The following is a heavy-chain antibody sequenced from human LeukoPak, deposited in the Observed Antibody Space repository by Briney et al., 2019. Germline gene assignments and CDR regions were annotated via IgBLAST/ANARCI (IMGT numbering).Heavy chain of an antibody. J-gene: IGHJ5*01. Sequence: SETLSLTCTVSGGSVDNYYWSWVRQPPGKGLEWIGYIYYSGSTNYNPSLKSRVTISVDTSKNQFSLKMSSVTAADTAVYYCARGSGWFVYWGREPWSPSPQ. CDR2: IYYSGST. CDR3: ARGSGWFVY. V-gene: IGHV4-59*02. CDR1: GGSVDNYY. D-gene: IGHD6-25*01.